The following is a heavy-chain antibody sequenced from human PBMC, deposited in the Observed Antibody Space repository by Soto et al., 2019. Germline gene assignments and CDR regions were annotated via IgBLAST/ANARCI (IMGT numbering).Heavy chain of an antibody. V-gene: IGHV3-9*01. CDR2: ISWNSGSV. D-gene: IGHD6-13*01. J-gene: IGHJ6*03. Sequence: GGSLRLSCAASGFTFDDYAMHWVRQAPGKGLEWVSGISWNSGSVGYADSVKGRFTISRDNAKNSLYLQMNSLRADDTALYYCAKDRAAHLGYYYMDVWGKGTTVTVSS. CDR1: GFTFDDYA. CDR3: AKDRAAHLGYYYMDV.